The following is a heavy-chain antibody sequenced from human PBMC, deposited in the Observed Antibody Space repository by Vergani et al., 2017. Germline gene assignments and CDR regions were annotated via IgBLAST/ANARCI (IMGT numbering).Heavy chain of an antibody. CDR1: GFTFSSYA. J-gene: IGHJ4*02. CDR2: ISGSGGST. CDR3: AKDTWFGESYFDY. V-gene: IGHV3-23*04. Sequence: EVQLVESGGGLVKPGGSLRLSCAASGFTFSSYAMSWARQAPGKGLEWVSAISGSGGSTYYADSVKGRFTISRDNSKNTLYLQMNSLRAEDTAVYYCAKDTWFGESYFDYWGQGTLVTVSS. D-gene: IGHD3-10*01.